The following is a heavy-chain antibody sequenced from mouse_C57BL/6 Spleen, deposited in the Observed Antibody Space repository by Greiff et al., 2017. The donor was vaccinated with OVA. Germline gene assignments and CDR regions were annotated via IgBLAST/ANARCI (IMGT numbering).Heavy chain of an antibody. Sequence: EVMLVESGGGLVKPGGSLKLSCAASGFTFSDYGMHWVRQAPEKGLEWVAYISSGSSTIYYADTVKGRFTISRANAKNTLFLQMTSLRSEDTAMYYCARVLLRLYYYAMDYWGQGTSVTVSS. V-gene: IGHV5-17*01. CDR1: GFTFSDYG. CDR2: ISSGSSTI. J-gene: IGHJ4*01. CDR3: ARVLLRLYYYAMDY. D-gene: IGHD1-1*01.